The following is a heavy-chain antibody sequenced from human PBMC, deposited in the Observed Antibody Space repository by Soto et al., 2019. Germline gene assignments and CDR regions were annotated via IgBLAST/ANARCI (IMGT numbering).Heavy chain of an antibody. CDR1: GGTFSSYA. Sequence: QVQLVQSGAEVKKPGSSVKVSCKASGGTFSSYAISWVRQAPGQGLEWMGGIIPIFGTANYAQKIQGRVTITADESTSTAYMELSSLRSEDTAVYYCARDTLLGGATRGSWFDPWGQGTLVTVSS. CDR2: IIPIFGTA. D-gene: IGHD1-26*01. J-gene: IGHJ5*02. CDR3: ARDTLLGGATRGSWFDP. V-gene: IGHV1-69*01.